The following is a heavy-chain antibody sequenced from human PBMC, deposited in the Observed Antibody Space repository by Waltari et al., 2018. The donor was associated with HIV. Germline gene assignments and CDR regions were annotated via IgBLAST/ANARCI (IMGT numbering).Heavy chain of an antibody. J-gene: IGHJ4*02. CDR2: RKQDGSDK. V-gene: IGHV3-7*01. Sequence: EVQLVESGGGLVQPGGSLRLSCAASGFTFSSYWMSWVRQAPGKGLEGVANRKQDGSDKYYVDSVKGRFTISRDNGKNSLYLQMNSLRAEDTAVYYCASEGYSSGWSRDYWGQGTLVTVSS. CDR3: ASEGYSSGWSRDY. D-gene: IGHD6-19*01. CDR1: GFTFSSYW.